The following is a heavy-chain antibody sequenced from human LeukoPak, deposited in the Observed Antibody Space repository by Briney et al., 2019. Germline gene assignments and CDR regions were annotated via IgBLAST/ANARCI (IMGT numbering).Heavy chain of an antibody. CDR2: INTNSGST. V-gene: IGHV1-2*02. Sequence: ASVKVSCKASGHIFSGYYMHWVRQAPGQGLEWVAWINTNSGSTKYAQKFQGRVTLTWDTSSSTVYMELNSLRFDDTATYYCASWAYNFYYYYYMDVWGKGTTVTVSS. J-gene: IGHJ6*03. CDR1: GHIFSGYY. D-gene: IGHD1-1*01. CDR3: ASWAYNFYYYYYMDV.